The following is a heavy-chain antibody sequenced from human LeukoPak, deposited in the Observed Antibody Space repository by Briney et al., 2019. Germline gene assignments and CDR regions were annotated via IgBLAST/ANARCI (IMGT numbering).Heavy chain of an antibody. Sequence: GGSLRLSCAASGFTFSSYWMSWVRQAPGKGLEWVANIKQDGSEKYYVDSVKGRFTISRDNAKNSLYLQMNSLRAEDTAVYYCARAGGYCSSTSCFRYYYYYYMDVWGKGTTVTVSS. CDR1: GFTFSSYW. J-gene: IGHJ6*03. CDR2: IKQDGSEK. CDR3: ARAGGYCSSTSCFRYYYYYYMDV. V-gene: IGHV3-7*01. D-gene: IGHD2-2*01.